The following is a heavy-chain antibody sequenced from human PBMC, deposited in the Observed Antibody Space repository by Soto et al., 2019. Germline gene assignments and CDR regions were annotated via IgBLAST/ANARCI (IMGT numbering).Heavy chain of an antibody. Sequence: EVQLVESGGDLVQPGGSLRLSCAASGFTFSSYWMHRVRQDPEKGLVWVSRINGDGISTSYADSVKGRFTISRDNAKDTLYLHMNSLGAEDTAVYYCARISQGTYCRGGNCYSDYWGQGTLVTVSS. V-gene: IGHV3-74*01. CDR2: INGDGIST. J-gene: IGHJ4*02. D-gene: IGHD2-15*01. CDR3: ARISQGTYCRGGNCYSDY. CDR1: GFTFSSYW.